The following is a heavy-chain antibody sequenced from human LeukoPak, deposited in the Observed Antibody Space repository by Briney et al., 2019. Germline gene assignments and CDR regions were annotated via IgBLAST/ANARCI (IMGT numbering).Heavy chain of an antibody. Sequence: PGGSLRLSCAASGFMFSSYWMTWVRQAPGKGLEWVSVIYSGGSTYYADSVKGRFTISRDNSKDTLYLQMNSLRAEDTAVYYCARARNWNLYFDYWGQGTLVTVSS. CDR3: ARARNWNLYFDY. CDR1: GFMFSSYW. D-gene: IGHD1-1*01. V-gene: IGHV3-66*01. CDR2: IYSGGST. J-gene: IGHJ4*02.